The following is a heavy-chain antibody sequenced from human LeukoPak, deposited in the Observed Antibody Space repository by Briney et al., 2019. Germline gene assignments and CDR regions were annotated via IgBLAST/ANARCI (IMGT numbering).Heavy chain of an antibody. D-gene: IGHD6-13*01. J-gene: IGHJ5*02. Sequence: PGGSLGLSCAASGFTFSSYEMNWVRQAPGKGLEWVSYISSSGSTTYYADSVKGRFTISRDNAKNSLYLQMSSLRAEDTAVYYCARGLAAATWGQGTLVTVSS. CDR2: ISSSGSTT. CDR3: ARGLAAAT. V-gene: IGHV3-48*03. CDR1: GFTFSSYE.